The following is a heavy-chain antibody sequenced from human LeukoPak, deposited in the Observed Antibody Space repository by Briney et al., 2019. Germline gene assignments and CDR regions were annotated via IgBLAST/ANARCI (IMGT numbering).Heavy chain of an antibody. D-gene: IGHD6-13*01. J-gene: IGHJ2*01. CDR1: GFTFSSYE. CDR3: AKGGAAADNYWYFDL. CDR2: ISWNRGSI. V-gene: IGHV3-9*01. Sequence: PGGSLRLSCAASGFTFSSYEMNWVRQAPGKGLEWVSGISWNRGSIGYADSVKGRFTISRDTAKNSLYLQMNSLRPEDTALYYCAKGGAAADNYWYFDLWGRGTLVTVSS.